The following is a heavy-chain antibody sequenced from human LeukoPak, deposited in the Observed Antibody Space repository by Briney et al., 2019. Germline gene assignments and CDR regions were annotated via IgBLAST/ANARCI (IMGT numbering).Heavy chain of an antibody. CDR2: ISYDGSNK. V-gene: IGHV3-30-3*01. CDR3: ARDPCLGVCYLDYFDY. Sequence: PGGSLRLSCAASGFTFSSYAMHWVRQAPGKGLEWVAVISYDGSNKYYADSVKGRFTISRDNSKNTLYLQMNSLRAEDTAVYYCARDPCLGVCYLDYFDYWGQGTLVTVSS. J-gene: IGHJ4*02. CDR1: GFTFSSYA. D-gene: IGHD2-8*01.